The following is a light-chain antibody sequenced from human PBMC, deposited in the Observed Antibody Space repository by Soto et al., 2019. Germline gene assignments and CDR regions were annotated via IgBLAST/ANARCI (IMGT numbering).Light chain of an antibody. Sequence: QSVLTQPPSVSAAPGQKVTISCSGSSANIGSNYVSWYQHLPGTAPKLVIYDSDRRPSEIPDRVSGSKSGTSATLDITGLQTGDEADYYCGAWDGSLSVVLFGGGTKLTVL. CDR3: GAWDGSLSVVL. CDR1: SANIGSNY. CDR2: DSD. J-gene: IGLJ2*01. V-gene: IGLV1-51*01.